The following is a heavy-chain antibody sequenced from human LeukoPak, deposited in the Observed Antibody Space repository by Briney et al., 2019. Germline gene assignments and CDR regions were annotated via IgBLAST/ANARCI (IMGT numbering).Heavy chain of an antibody. J-gene: IGHJ2*01. Sequence: PSQTLSLTCTVSGGSISSGSYYWSWIRQPAGKRLEWIGRIYTSGSTNYNPSLKSRVTISVDTSKNQFSLKLSSVTAADTAVYYCAREVAARPRDNWYFDLWGRGTLVTVSS. CDR3: AREVAARPRDNWYFDL. V-gene: IGHV4-61*02. CDR1: GGSISSGSYY. D-gene: IGHD6-6*01. CDR2: IYTSGST.